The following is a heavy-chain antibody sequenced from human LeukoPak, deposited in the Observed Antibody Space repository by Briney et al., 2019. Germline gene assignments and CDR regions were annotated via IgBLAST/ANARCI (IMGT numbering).Heavy chain of an antibody. CDR3: ARDHGYDPYFDY. D-gene: IGHD2-2*01. J-gene: IGHJ4*02. V-gene: IGHV3-21*01. CDR2: ISSSSSYI. Sequence: GGSLRLSCAASGFTFSSYSMNWVRQAPGKGLEWVSSISSSSSYIYYADSVKGRFTISRDNAKNSLYLQMNSLRAEDTAVYYCARDHGYDPYFDYWGQGTLVTVSS. CDR1: GFTFSSYS.